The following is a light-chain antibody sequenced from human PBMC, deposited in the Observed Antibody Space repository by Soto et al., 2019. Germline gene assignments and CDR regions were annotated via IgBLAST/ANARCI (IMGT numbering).Light chain of an antibody. CDR2: DAS. CDR3: QQYNNWPLT. Sequence: EPVMTQSPATLSVSPGERAILSCRASQSVSSTLAWFQQKPGQTPRLRIYDASTMATGFPARFSGRGSGTEVTLTIISLQSEDVAVDYCQQYNNWPLTFGGGTKV. CDR1: QSVSST. J-gene: IGKJ4*01. V-gene: IGKV3-15*01.